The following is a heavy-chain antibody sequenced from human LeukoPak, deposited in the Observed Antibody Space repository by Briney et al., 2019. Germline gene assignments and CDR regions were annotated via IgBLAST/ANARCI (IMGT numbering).Heavy chain of an antibody. V-gene: IGHV3-21*01. J-gene: IGHJ2*01. CDR3: ARALYSSGRYWYFAL. CDR1: GFTFSSFT. D-gene: IGHD6-19*01. Sequence: GGSLRLSCAASGFTFSSFTMNWVRQAPGKGLEWVSSISSTSTYIYDADSVKGRFTISRDNAKNSLYLQMNSLRAEDTAVYYCARALYSSGRYWYFALWGRGTLVTVSS. CDR2: ISSTSTYI.